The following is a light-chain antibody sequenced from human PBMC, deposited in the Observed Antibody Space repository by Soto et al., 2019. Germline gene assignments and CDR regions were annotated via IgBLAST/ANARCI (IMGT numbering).Light chain of an antibody. CDR1: HSVTSN. CDR2: GAS. V-gene: IGKV3-15*01. CDR3: QLYNKWPLFT. J-gene: IGKJ3*01. Sequence: EIVMTQSPATLSVSPGERATLSCRASHSVTSNLAWYQQRPGQAPRLLIYGASTRATDIPARFSGSGSGTEFSLTISSLQSEDFAVYYCQLYNKWPLFTFGPGTRVDMK.